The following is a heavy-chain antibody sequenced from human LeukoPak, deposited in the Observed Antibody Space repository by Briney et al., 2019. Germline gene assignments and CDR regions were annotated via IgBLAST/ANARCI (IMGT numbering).Heavy chain of an antibody. V-gene: IGHV4-59*01. J-gene: IGHJ4*02. CDR2: IYYSGST. Sequence: SETLSLTCTVSGGSISNYYWSWIRQPPGKGLEWIGYIYYSGSTTYNPSLKSRVTISVDTSKSQFSLKLTSVTAADTAVYYCARELPMIRGLRGPFDNWGQGTLVTVSS. CDR3: ARELPMIRGLRGPFDN. D-gene: IGHD3-10*01. CDR1: GGSISNYY.